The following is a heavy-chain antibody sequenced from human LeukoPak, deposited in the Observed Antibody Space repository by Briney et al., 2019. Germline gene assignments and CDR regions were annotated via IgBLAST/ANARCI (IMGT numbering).Heavy chain of an antibody. Sequence: PGGSLRLSCAASGFNFNSHGMHWVRQAPGRGLEWVALIPSDGSYTYYADSVKGRFTISRDNSKNTLSLQMNSVRPDDTAVYYCAKDRSGDYGSFDNWGQGTMVTVSS. D-gene: IGHD4-17*01. CDR2: IPSDGSYT. CDR1: GFNFNSHG. CDR3: AKDRSGDYGSFDN. J-gene: IGHJ3*02. V-gene: IGHV3-30*18.